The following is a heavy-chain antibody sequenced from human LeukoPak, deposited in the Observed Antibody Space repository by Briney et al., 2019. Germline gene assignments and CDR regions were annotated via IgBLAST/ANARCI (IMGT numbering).Heavy chain of an antibody. V-gene: IGHV4-59*01. CDR3: ARAYSYGYVGYYYYMDV. CDR2: IYYSGST. CDR1: GGSFSSYY. Sequence: SETLSLTCAVYGGSFSSYYWSWIRQPPGKGLEWIGYIYYSGSTNYNPSLKSRVTISVDTSKNQFSLKLSSVTAADTAVYYCARAYSYGYVGYYYYMDVWGKGTTVTVSS. J-gene: IGHJ6*03. D-gene: IGHD5-18*01.